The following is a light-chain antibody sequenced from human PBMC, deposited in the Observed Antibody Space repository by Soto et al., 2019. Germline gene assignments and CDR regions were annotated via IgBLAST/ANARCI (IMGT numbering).Light chain of an antibody. V-gene: IGKV3-11*01. CDR2: DAT. Sequence: EVVLTQSPATLSLSPGERATLSCRGSQSVRNFLAWYQQKPGQAPRLLVYDATNRAAGIPARFSGSPARTAFSPSISSIETVDFAVYFCKQRITWLTFGRGTKVEIK. CDR3: KQRITWLT. CDR1: QSVRNF. J-gene: IGKJ4*01.